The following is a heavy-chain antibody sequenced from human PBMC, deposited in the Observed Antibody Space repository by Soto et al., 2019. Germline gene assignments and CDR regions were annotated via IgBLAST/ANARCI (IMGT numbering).Heavy chain of an antibody. J-gene: IGHJ6*02. Sequence: GGSLRLSCAASGFTFSDYYMSWIRQAPGKGLEWVSYISSSGSTIYYADSVKGRFTISRDNAKNSLYLQMNSLRAEDTAVYYCARGYYDFWSGYLEKYYYGMDVWGQGTTVTVSS. D-gene: IGHD3-3*01. CDR1: GFTFSDYY. V-gene: IGHV3-11*01. CDR3: ARGYYDFWSGYLEKYYYGMDV. CDR2: ISSSGSTI.